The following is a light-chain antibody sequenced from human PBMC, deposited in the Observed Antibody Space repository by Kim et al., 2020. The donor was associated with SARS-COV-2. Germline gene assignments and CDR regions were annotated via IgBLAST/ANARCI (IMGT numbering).Light chain of an antibody. J-gene: IGKJ4*01. CDR3: QQYYGWPLA. Sequence: SVSPGERATRSCGANQIVSSHFAGYEQNPGQAPRLLIYDASSRATGRPARFSGSGSGTEFTLTISSLQSEDCAVYYCQQYYGWPLAFGGGTKLDI. CDR1: QIVSSH. V-gene: IGKV3-15*01. CDR2: DAS.